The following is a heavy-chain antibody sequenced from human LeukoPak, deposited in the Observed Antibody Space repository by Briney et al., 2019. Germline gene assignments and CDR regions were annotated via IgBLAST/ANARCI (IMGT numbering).Heavy chain of an antibody. CDR3: ARESVRRISMRAKGYFDY. Sequence: QPGGSLRLSCTGSGFVYSAFWMSWVRQVPGKGLEWVANIKQDGSGRYYVDSVNGRFTISRDNAKNTVFLQMDSLRVEDTAVYYCARESVRRISMRAKGYFDYWGQGTRVTVSS. CDR2: IKQDGSGR. J-gene: IGHJ4*02. CDR1: GFVYSAFW. D-gene: IGHD3-22*01. V-gene: IGHV3-7*01.